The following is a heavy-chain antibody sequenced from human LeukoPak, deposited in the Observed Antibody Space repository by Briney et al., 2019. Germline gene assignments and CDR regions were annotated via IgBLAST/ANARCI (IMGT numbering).Heavy chain of an antibody. V-gene: IGHV4-59*01. Sequence: SETLSLTCTVSGGSISSYYWSWTRQPPGKGLEWIGYIYYSGSTNYNPSLKSRVTISVDTSKNQFSLKLSSVTAADTAVYYCARGVVIEYYDSSGYYYYFDYWGQGTLVTVSS. CDR1: GGSISSYY. D-gene: IGHD3-22*01. CDR3: ARGVVIEYYDSSGYYYYFDY. CDR2: IYYSGST. J-gene: IGHJ4*02.